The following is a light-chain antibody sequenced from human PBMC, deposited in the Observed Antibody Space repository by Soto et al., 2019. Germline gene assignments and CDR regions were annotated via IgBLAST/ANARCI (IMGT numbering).Light chain of an antibody. J-gene: IGKJ1*01. CDR2: AAS. CDR1: QDISTY. Sequence: DIRMTQSPSSVSSSVGDRVTIACRASQDISTYLASYQQKAGKVPKLLIYAASTLLSGVPSRFSGSGSGTDFTLTISSLQPEDVATYYCQKYNTAPLTFGQGTKVDIK. V-gene: IGKV1-27*01. CDR3: QKYNTAPLT.